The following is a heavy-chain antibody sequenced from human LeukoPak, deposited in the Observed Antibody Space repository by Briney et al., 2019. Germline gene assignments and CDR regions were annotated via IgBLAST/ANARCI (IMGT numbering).Heavy chain of an antibody. V-gene: IGHV3-21*01. CDR1: GFTFSSYS. Sequence: GGSLRLSCAASGFTFSSYSMNWVRQAPGKGLEWVSSISTSSSYIYYADSVKGRFTISRDNAKNPLYLQMNSLRAEDTAVYYCASQSPDYDILTGYYLYYYYYGMDVWGQGTTVTVSS. CDR3: ASQSPDYDILTGYYLYYYYYGMDV. D-gene: IGHD3-9*01. CDR2: ISTSSSYI. J-gene: IGHJ6*02.